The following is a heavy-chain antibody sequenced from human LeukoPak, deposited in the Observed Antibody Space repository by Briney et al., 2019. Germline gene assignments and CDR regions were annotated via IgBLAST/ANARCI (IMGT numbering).Heavy chain of an antibody. J-gene: IGHJ4*02. D-gene: IGHD2-2*01. CDR3: ARDARSHCGTDACYGPYFDY. V-gene: IGHV3-48*01. CDR2: IRGSSTTI. CDR1: GFSFSTSS. Sequence: PGGSLRLSCAASGFSFSTSSMSWVRQTPGKGLEWISYIRGSSTTIHYADSVKGRFTISRDNVRNSLYLQMNDLRAEDTGVYFCARDARSHCGTDACYGPYFDYWGQGSLVTVSS.